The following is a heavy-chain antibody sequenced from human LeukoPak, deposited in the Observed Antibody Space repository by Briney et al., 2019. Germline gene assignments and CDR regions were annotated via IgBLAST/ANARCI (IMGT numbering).Heavy chain of an antibody. CDR3: ARSRSYGSSSYSDY. CDR2: IYYSVST. V-gene: IGHV4-59*01. CDR1: LVPLTSYY. D-gene: IGHD6-13*01. Sequence: SQTLSLTPTLSLVPLTSYYCSSIRQPPSNGLKWIRYIYYSVSTKYNPSIKRRVTISADTSKNQCSLNLSTLPASDPAVYYCARSRSYGSSSYSDYGGQGTLVTASS. J-gene: IGHJ4*02.